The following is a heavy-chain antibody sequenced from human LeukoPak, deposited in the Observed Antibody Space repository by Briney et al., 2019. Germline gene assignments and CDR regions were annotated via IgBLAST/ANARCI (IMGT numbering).Heavy chain of an antibody. CDR2: ISGSGGST. D-gene: IGHD3-10*01. CDR3: AKRETYYYGSWSYFLY. Sequence: PGGSLRLSCAASGFTFSSYAMSWVRQAPGKGLEWVSAISGSGGSTYYADSVKGRFTISRDNSKNTLYLQMNSLRAEDTAVYYCAKRETYYYGSWSYFLYWGQGTLVTVSS. CDR1: GFTFSSYA. V-gene: IGHV3-23*01. J-gene: IGHJ4*02.